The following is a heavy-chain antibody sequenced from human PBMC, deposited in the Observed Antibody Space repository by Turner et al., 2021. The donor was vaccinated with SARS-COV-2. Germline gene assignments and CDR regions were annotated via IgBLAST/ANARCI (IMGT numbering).Heavy chain of an antibody. Sequence: QLQLQESGPRLVKPSETLSLTCAVSGGHIHNTLYSWGWIRQPPGKGLEWIGSVFHTGSTYYKSSLKRRVAISIDTSKNHFSLRLNSVTAADTAVYYCARHEVNSYDASGYYTSPWGQGILVTVSS. V-gene: IGHV4-39*01. CDR3: ARHEVNSYDASGYYTSP. D-gene: IGHD3-22*01. CDR1: GGHIHNTLYS. CDR2: VFHTGST. J-gene: IGHJ5*02.